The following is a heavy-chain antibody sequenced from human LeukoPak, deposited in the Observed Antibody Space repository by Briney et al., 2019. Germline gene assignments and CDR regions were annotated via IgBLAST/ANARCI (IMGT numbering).Heavy chain of an antibody. J-gene: IGHJ3*02. V-gene: IGHV1-46*01. CDR2: LNPSGGST. CDR3: ARDVTPRDGYNFDAFDI. D-gene: IGHD5-24*01. Sequence: ASVKVSCKASGYTFTSYYMHWVRQAPGQGLEWMGILNPSGGSTSYAQKFQGRVTMTRDTSTSTVYMELSSLRSEDTAVYYCARDVTPRDGYNFDAFDIWGQGTMVTVSS. CDR1: GYTFTSYY.